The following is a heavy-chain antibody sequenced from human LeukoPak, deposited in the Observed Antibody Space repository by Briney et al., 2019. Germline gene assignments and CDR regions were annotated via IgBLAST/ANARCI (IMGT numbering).Heavy chain of an antibody. J-gene: IGHJ4*02. Sequence: PGGSLRLSCAASGFSFNNYGLSRVRQAPGRGLEWGSAINANGGSTFYADSVKGRFTISRDNSKNTLYLQVKSLRAEDTAVYYCAKIRLDMATIRYFDYWGQGALVTVSS. CDR3: AKIRLDMATIRYFDY. D-gene: IGHD5-24*01. CDR2: INANGGST. V-gene: IGHV3-23*01. CDR1: GFSFNNYG.